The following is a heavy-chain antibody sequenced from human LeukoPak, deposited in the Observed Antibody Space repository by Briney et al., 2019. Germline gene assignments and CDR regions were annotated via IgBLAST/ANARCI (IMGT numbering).Heavy chain of an antibody. D-gene: IGHD3-3*01. CDR1: GYTFTSYG. J-gene: IGHJ5*02. V-gene: IGHV1-18*01. CDR3: ARDRGFLEWLLPNNWFDP. Sequence: ASVKVSCKASGYTFTSYGISWVRQAPGQGLEWMGWISAYNGNTNYAQKLQGGVTMTTDTSTSTAYMELRSLRSDDTAVYYCARDRGFLEWLLPNNWFDPWGQGTLVTVSS. CDR2: ISAYNGNT.